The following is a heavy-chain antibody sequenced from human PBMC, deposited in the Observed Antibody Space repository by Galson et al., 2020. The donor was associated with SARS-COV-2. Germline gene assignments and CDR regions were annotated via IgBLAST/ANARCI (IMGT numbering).Heavy chain of an antibody. CDR2: ISYDGSNK. CDR1: GFTFSSYG. V-gene: IGHV3-30*18. D-gene: IGHD4-17*01. J-gene: IGHJ6*02. Sequence: GESLKISCAASGFTFSSYGMHWVRQAPGKGLEWVAVISYDGSNKYYADSVKGRFTISRDNSKNTLYLQMNSLRAEDTAVYYCAKDLIDYPRYYYYGMDVWGQETTVTVSS. CDR3: AKDLIDYPRYYYYGMDV.